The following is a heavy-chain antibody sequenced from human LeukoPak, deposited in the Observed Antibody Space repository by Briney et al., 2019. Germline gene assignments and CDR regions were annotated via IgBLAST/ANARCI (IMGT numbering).Heavy chain of an antibody. CDR2: IHPGDSGT. V-gene: IGHV5-51*01. D-gene: IGHD5-18*01. CDR1: GYSFSNYW. Sequence: GESLKISCQGSGYSFSNYWIGWVRQMPGKGLEWMGIIHPGDSGTRYSPSFQGQVTMSVDESIATAYLQWNSLRASDSAIYYCARGGSYRDGSSDYWGQGTLVTVSS. J-gene: IGHJ4*02. CDR3: ARGGSYRDGSSDY.